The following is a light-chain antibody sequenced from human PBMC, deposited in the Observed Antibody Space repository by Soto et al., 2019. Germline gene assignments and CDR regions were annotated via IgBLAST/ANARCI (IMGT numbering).Light chain of an antibody. J-gene: IGLJ1*01. CDR3: CSYAGATTYV. Sequence: QSVLTQPASVTGSPGQSITISCTGTRSDVGSFNLVSWYQQHPGKAPKLMIYEGTKRPSGISNRFSGSKSGNTASLTISGLQADDEADYYCCSYAGATTYVFGTGTKVTVL. CDR1: RSDVGSFNL. CDR2: EGT. V-gene: IGLV2-23*01.